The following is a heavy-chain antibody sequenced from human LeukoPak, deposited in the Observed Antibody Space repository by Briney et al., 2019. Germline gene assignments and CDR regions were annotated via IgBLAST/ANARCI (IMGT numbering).Heavy chain of an antibody. J-gene: IGHJ4*02. V-gene: IGHV3-23*01. CDR3: AKRAGPSGGTFDY. CDR2: IRASGGYI. D-gene: IGHD2-8*02. CDR1: GFTFSRYA. Sequence: QPGGSLRLSCTASGFTFSRYAMSWVRQAPGKGLEWVSAIRASGGYIYYADSVKGRYTISRDDSKSTLYLQMNSLRAEDTAVHYCAKRAGPSGGTFDYWGQGTLVTVSS.